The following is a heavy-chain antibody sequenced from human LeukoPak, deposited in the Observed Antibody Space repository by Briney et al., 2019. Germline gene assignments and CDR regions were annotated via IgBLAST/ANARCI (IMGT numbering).Heavy chain of an antibody. CDR1: GFTFSSYG. Sequence: GRSLRLSCAASGFTFSSYGMHWVRQAPGKGLEWVAAIWYDVSNKYYADSVKGRFTISRDNSKNTLYLQMNSLRAEETAVYYCAKDDITGYDFWRGYVTFVDYWGQGTLVTVSS. CDR3: AKDDITGYDFWRGYVTFVDY. V-gene: IGHV3-33*06. CDR2: IWYDVSNK. J-gene: IGHJ4*02. D-gene: IGHD3-3*01.